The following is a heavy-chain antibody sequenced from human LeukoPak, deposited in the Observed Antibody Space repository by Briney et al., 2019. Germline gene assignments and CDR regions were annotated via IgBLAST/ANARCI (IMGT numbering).Heavy chain of an antibody. D-gene: IGHD3-10*01. Sequence: GGSLRLSCAASGFTFSSYAMSWVRQAPGKGLEWVANIKQDGSEKYYVDSVKGRFTISRDNAKNSLYLQMNSLRAEDTAVYYCARVSAYYYGSGSYPYYFDYWGQGTLVTVSS. CDR2: IKQDGSEK. CDR1: GFTFSSYA. CDR3: ARVSAYYYGSGSYPYYFDY. V-gene: IGHV3-7*01. J-gene: IGHJ4*02.